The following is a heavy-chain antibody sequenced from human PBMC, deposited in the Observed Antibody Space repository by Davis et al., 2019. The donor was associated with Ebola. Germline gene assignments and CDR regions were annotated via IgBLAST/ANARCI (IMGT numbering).Heavy chain of an antibody. CDR1: GFTFSNYD. CDR3: ARDVGGRAGY. Sequence: PGGSLRLSCAASGFTFSNYDMSWVRHVPGKGLEWVSRIDTDGSTTNYADSVRGRFTISRDNAKNTLFLQMNSLRADDTAVYYCARDVGGRAGYWGQGTLVTVSS. V-gene: IGHV3-74*01. J-gene: IGHJ4*02. CDR2: IDTDGSTT.